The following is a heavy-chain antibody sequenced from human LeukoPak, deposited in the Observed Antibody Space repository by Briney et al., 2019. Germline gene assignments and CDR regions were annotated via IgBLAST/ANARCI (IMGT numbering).Heavy chain of an antibody. CDR1: GYSFTRQW. V-gene: IGHV5-51*01. D-gene: IGHD2-8*02. J-gene: IGHJ4*02. Sequence: GESLKISCKGSGYSFTRQWICWVRQMPGKGLEWMGIIYPGDSDTRYSPSFQGQVTISADKSITTAYLQWRSLKASDTAMYYCAIRTASLANDFDYWGQGTLVIVSS. CDR3: AIRTASLANDFDY. CDR2: IYPGDSDT.